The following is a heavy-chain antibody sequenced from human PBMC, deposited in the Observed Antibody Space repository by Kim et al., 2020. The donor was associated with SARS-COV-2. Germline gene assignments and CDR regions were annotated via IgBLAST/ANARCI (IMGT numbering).Heavy chain of an antibody. Sequence: YYADSVKGRFTISRNNSKTTMYLQMNSLRAEDTAVYYCARVLVFYYYGMDVWGQGTTVTVSS. D-gene: IGHD2-8*01. V-gene: IGHV3-33*01. J-gene: IGHJ6*02. CDR3: ARVLVFYYYGMDV.